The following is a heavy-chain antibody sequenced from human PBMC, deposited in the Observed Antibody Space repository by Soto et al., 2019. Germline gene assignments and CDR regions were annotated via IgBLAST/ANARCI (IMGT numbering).Heavy chain of an antibody. Sequence: PSETLSLTCAVYGGSFSGYYWRWIRQPPGKGLEWIGEINHSGSTNYNPSLKSRVTISIDTSKNQFSLKLSSVTAADTAVYYCARARVGFYYYGMDVWGQGTTVT. D-gene: IGHD3-10*01. CDR3: ARARVGFYYYGMDV. V-gene: IGHV4-34*01. J-gene: IGHJ6*02. CDR2: INHSGST. CDR1: GGSFSGYY.